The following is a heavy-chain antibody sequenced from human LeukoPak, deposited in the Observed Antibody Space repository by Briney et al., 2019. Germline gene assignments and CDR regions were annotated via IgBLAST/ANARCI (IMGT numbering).Heavy chain of an antibody. D-gene: IGHD3-3*01. V-gene: IGHV3-30*03. CDR3: ARDTPHYDFWSGYPDAFDI. CDR2: ISYDGSNK. Sequence: GGSLRLSCAASGFTFSSYGMHWVRQAPGKGLEWVAVISYDGSNKYYADSVKGRFTISRDNSKNTLYLQMNSLRAEDTAVYYCARDTPHYDFWSGYPDAFDIWGQGTMVTVSS. CDR1: GFTFSSYG. J-gene: IGHJ3*02.